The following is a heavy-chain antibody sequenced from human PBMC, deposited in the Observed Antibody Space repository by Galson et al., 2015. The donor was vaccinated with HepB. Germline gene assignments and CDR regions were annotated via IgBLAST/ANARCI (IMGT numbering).Heavy chain of an antibody. CDR1: GFIVSSDY. D-gene: IGHD3-3*01. J-gene: IGHJ4*02. Sequence: SLRLSCAASGFIVSSDYMSWVRRTPGKGLEWVSTIHTDDRTFYADSVKGRFTISRDNSKNTLHLQMGSLRAEDTGIYYCGRAIFGNLIGYWGQGTLVTASS. CDR2: IHTDDRT. V-gene: IGHV3-66*01. CDR3: GRAIFGNLIGY.